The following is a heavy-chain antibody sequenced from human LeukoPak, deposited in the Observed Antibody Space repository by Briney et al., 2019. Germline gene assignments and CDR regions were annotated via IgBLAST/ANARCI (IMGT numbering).Heavy chain of an antibody. V-gene: IGHV3-23*01. CDR3: AKRDCSSTSCQGPVTS. D-gene: IGHD2-2*01. CDR2: ISGSGGST. Sequence: GGSLRLSCAASGFTFSSYAMSWVRQAPGKGLEWVSAISGSGGSTYYADSVKGRFTISRDNSKNTLYLQMNSLRAEDTAVYYCAKRDCSSTSCQGPVTSWGQGTLVTVSS. J-gene: IGHJ5*02. CDR1: GFTFSSYA.